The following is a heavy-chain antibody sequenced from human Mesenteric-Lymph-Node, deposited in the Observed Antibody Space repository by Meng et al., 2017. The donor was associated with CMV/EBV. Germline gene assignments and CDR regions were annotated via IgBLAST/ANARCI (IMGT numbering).Heavy chain of an antibody. Sequence: GGSLRLSCAASGFTFSSYAMSWVRQAPGKGLEWVSAISGSGDSTYYADSVKGRFTISRDNSKNTLYLQMNSLRAEDTAVYYCARDSYRGTYSDIDYWGQGTLVTVSS. V-gene: IGHV3-23*01. CDR2: ISGSGDST. D-gene: IGHD1-26*01. CDR1: GFTFSSYA. J-gene: IGHJ4*02. CDR3: ARDSYRGTYSDIDY.